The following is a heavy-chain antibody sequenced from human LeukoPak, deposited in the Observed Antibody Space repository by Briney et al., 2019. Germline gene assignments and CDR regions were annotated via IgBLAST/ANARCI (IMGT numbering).Heavy chain of an antibody. CDR1: GFTFDDYA. CDR3: AKETANWFDP. D-gene: IGHD1-1*01. V-gene: IGHV3-9*01. J-gene: IGHJ5*02. CDR2: ISWNSGSI. Sequence: PGGSLRLSCAASGFTFDDYAMHWVRQAPEKGLEWVSGISWNSGSIGYADSVKGRFTISRDNAKNSLYLQMNSLRAEDTALYYCAKETANWFDPWGQGTLVTVSS.